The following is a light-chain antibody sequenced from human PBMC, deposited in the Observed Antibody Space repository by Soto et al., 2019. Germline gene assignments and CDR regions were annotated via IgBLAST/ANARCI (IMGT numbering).Light chain of an antibody. J-gene: IGLJ7*01. CDR1: SGHSNYA. CDR2: VNSGGSH. V-gene: IGLV4-69*01. CDR3: QTWGTGSAIVV. Sequence: QSVLTQSPSASASLGASVKLTCTLSSGHSNYAIAWHQQQPEKGPRYLMKVNSGGSHIKGDGIPDRFSGSSSGADRCLFISSLQSEDEADYYCQTWGTGSAIVVFGGGTQLTVL.